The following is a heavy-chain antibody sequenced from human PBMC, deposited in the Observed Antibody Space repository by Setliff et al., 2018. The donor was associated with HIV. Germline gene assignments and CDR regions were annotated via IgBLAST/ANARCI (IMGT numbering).Heavy chain of an antibody. V-gene: IGHV3-49*04. J-gene: IGHJ2*01. CDR2: IRTKAHGGTT. CDR1: GFSFGDFA. D-gene: IGHD1-26*01. Sequence: PGGSLRLSCTASGFSFGDFALNWVRQAPGKGLERIGFIRTKAHGGTTEYAASVRVRFTISRDDSESIAYLQMNSLNTEDTAMYYCTRDSGTESGSPWWYFALWGRGTLVTVSS. CDR3: TRDSGTESGSPWWYFAL.